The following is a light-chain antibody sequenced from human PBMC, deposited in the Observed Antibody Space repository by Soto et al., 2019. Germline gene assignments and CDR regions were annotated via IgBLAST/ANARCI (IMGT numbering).Light chain of an antibody. V-gene: IGKV1-39*01. J-gene: IGKJ3*01. Sequence: DIQMTQSPSSLSAFVGARVTITCRATQSISSYLNWYQQKPGKAPKLLIYTASSLQSGVPSRFSGSGSGTDFTLTISSLQPEDFATYYCQQSYSTPFTFGPGIKVDIK. CDR2: TAS. CDR3: QQSYSTPFT. CDR1: QSISSY.